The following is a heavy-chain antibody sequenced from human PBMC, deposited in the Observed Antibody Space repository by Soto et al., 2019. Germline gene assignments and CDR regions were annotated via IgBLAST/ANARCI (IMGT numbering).Heavy chain of an antibody. J-gene: IGHJ6*02. CDR3: ARSQGSSTSIEIDYDYYYGMDV. CDR2: IIPIPGTA. CDR1: GGTFGSYA. Sequence: QVQLVQSGAEVKTPGSSVKVSCKASGGTFGSYAISWVRQAPGQGLEWMGGIIPIPGTANYAQKFQGRVTIAADESTSTAYMELSSLRSEHTAVYYCARSQGSSTSIEIDYDYYYGMDVWGQGTTVTVSS. V-gene: IGHV1-69*01. D-gene: IGHD2-2*01.